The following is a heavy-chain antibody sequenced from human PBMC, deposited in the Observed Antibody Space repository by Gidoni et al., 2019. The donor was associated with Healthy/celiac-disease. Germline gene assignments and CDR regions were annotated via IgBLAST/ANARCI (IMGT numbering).Heavy chain of an antibody. D-gene: IGHD3-22*01. V-gene: IGHV3-23*01. CDR3: AKDSSSGYYSILEPRAFDY. J-gene: IGHJ4*02. CDR2: ISGSGGST. Sequence: EVQLLESGGGLVQPGGSLRLSCAASGFTFSRHAMSWVRQAPGKGLEWVSAISGSGGSTYYADSVKGRFTISRDNSKNTLYLRINSLRAEDTAVYYCAKDSSSGYYSILEPRAFDYWGQGTLVTVSS. CDR1: GFTFSRHA.